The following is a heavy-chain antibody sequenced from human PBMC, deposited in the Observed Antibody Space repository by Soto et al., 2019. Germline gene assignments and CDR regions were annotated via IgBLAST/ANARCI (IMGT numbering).Heavy chain of an antibody. J-gene: IGHJ4*02. CDR3: ARGDYGSNLDY. V-gene: IGHV4-30-4*01. CDR2: IYHSGST. Sequence: QVQLQESGPGLVKPSQTLSLTCTVSGGSISSGDYYWSWIRQPPGKGLEWIGYIYHSGSTYYNPSRKRRATISVDPSEPQFALKLSSVTAVAAAVHYCARGDYGSNLDYWGQGNLVTVSS. D-gene: IGHD4-17*01. CDR1: GGSISSGDYY.